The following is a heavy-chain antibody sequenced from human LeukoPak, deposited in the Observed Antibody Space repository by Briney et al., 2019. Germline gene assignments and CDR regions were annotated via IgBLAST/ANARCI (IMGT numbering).Heavy chain of an antibody. V-gene: IGHV3-23*01. D-gene: IGHD1-26*01. Sequence: PGGSLRLSCAASGFTFSSYAMSWVRQAPGKGLEWVSAISGSGGSTYYADSVKGRFTISRDNSKNTLYLLMNSLRAEDTAVYYCAKAEVGIVGATPIDYWGQGTLVTVSS. CDR2: ISGSGGST. J-gene: IGHJ4*02. CDR1: GFTFSSYA. CDR3: AKAEVGIVGATPIDY.